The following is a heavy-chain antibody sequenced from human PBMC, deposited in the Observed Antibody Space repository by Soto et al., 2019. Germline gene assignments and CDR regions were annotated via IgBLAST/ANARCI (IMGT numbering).Heavy chain of an antibody. Sequence: WTWIRQPPGKGLEWIGYIDYSGSTNYNPSLKSRVAISLDTSKNQFYLKLSSVTVTDTAVYYCGRDNIVAGKNDVFDIWGQGTIVTVS. J-gene: IGHJ3*02. CDR3: GRDNIVAGKNDVFDI. CDR2: IDYSGST. D-gene: IGHD2-21*01. V-gene: IGHV4-59*12.